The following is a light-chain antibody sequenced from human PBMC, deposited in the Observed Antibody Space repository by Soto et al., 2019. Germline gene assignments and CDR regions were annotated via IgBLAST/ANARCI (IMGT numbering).Light chain of an antibody. J-gene: IGKJ1*01. Sequence: EIVMTQSPATLSVSPGERATLSCRASQSVSSNLAWYQQKPGQAPRLLIYGASTRATGIQCRFSGSGSGTEFTLTISSLQSEDFAVYYCQQNNNWPPWTFGQGTKVEIK. CDR3: QQNNNWPPWT. V-gene: IGKV3-15*01. CDR1: QSVSSN. CDR2: GAS.